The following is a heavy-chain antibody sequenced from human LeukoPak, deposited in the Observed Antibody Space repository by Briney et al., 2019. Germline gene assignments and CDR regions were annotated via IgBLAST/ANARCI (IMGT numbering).Heavy chain of an antibody. V-gene: IGHV3-23*01. J-gene: IGHJ4*02. CDR1: GFTFGNYA. CDR3: AKDPEGYSGSFFDY. Sequence: GGSLRLSCAASGFTFGNYAMSWVRQAPGKGLEWVSAISGSGGSTYYADSVKGRFTISRDNSKNTLYLQMNSLRAEDTAVYYCAKDPEGYSGSFFDYWGQGTLVTVSS. CDR2: ISGSGGST. D-gene: IGHD1-26*01.